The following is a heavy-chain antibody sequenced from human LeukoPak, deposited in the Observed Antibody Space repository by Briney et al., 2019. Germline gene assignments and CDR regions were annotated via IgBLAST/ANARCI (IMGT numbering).Heavy chain of an antibody. J-gene: IGHJ6*03. CDR2: IYTAGNT. CDR3: AKDKVDFWSGYFGNLYYYYYMDV. V-gene: IGHV3-53*01. D-gene: IGHD3-3*01. CDR1: GFIVSHKY. Sequence: GGSLRLSCAASGFIVSHKYMAWVRQAPGRGLEWLSIIYTAGNTVSAESVKGRFIISRDDSRNTVHLQMNSLRAEDTAVYYCAKDKVDFWSGYFGNLYYYYYMDVWGKGTTVTVSS.